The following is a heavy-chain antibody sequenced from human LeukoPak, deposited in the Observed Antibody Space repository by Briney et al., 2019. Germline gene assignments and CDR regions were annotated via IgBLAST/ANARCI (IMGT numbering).Heavy chain of an antibody. V-gene: IGHV4-39*01. Sequence: PSETLSLTCSVSGGSISSSSYYWGWIRQPPGKGLEWIGSIYYSGNTYYNPSLKSRVTISVDTSKNQFSLKLSSVTAADTAVYYCARQGSGNYLSPVNYWGQGTLVTVSS. CDR1: GGSISSSSYY. CDR2: IYYSGNT. J-gene: IGHJ4*02. D-gene: IGHD1-26*01. CDR3: ARQGSGNYLSPVNY.